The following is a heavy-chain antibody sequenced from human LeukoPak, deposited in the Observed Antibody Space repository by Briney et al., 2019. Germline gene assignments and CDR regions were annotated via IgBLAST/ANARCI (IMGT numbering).Heavy chain of an antibody. V-gene: IGHV3-7*01. CDR1: GFTFSGYW. CDR2: IKQDGGGK. CDR3: ARMKTYYYMDV. J-gene: IGHJ6*03. Sequence: GGSLRLSCGASGFTFSGYWMTWVRQAPGKGLEWVANIKQDGGGKYYADSVKGRFTISRDNAKNSLFLQMYSLRAEDTAVYYCARMKTYYYMDVWGKGTTVTVSS.